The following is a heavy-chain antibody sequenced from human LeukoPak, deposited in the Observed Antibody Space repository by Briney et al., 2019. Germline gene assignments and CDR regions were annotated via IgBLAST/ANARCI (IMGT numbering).Heavy chain of an antibody. Sequence: SETLSLTCTVSGGSISSHYWSWIRQPPGKGLEWIGYIYYSGTTNYNPTLKSRVTILVYTSKNQFSLKLSSVTAADTPVYFCVRDRYGGNSGELDYWGQGTLLTVSS. V-gene: IGHV4-59*11. J-gene: IGHJ4*02. CDR3: VRDRYGGNSGELDY. D-gene: IGHD4-23*01. CDR2: IYYSGTT. CDR1: GGSISSHY.